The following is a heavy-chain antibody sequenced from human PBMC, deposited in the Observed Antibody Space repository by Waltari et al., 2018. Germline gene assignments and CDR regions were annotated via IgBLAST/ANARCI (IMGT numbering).Heavy chain of an antibody. Sequence: QVQLQQWGAGLLKPSETLSLTCAVYGGSFSGYYWSWIRQPPGKGLEWMGGFDPEDGETIYEQKFQVRVTMNEDTSTDTAYMELSSLRSEDTAVYYCATALPDILTGLPLDAFDIWGQGTMVTVSS. V-gene: IGHV1-24*01. CDR2: FDPEDGET. CDR1: GGSFSGYY. CDR3: ATALPDILTGLPLDAFDI. D-gene: IGHD3-9*01. J-gene: IGHJ3*02.